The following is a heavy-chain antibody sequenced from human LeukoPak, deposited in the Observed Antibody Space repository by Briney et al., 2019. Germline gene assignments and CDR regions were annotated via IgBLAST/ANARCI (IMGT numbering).Heavy chain of an antibody. Sequence: KPSETLSLTCTVSGGSISSYYWSWIRQPPGKGLEWIGYIYYSGSTNYNPSPKSRVTISVDTSKNQFSPKLSSVTAADTAVYYCAREGWGSDPQNYFDYRGQGTLVTVSS. D-gene: IGHD6-19*01. V-gene: IGHV4-59*01. J-gene: IGHJ4*02. CDR1: GGSISSYY. CDR2: IYYSGST. CDR3: AREGWGSDPQNYFDY.